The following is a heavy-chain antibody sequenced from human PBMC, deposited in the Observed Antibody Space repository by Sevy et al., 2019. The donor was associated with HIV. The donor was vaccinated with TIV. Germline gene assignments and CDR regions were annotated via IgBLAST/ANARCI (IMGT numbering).Heavy chain of an antibody. J-gene: IGHJ6*02. CDR1: GFTFSSYA. Sequence: GGSLRLSCAASGFTFSSYAMHWVRQAPGKGLEWVAVISYDGSNKYYADSVKGRFTISRDNSKNTLYLQMNSLRAEDTAEYYCARDLTRGLMDVWGQGTTVTVSS. CDR3: ARDLTRGLMDV. V-gene: IGHV3-30-3*01. D-gene: IGHD3-10*01. CDR2: ISYDGSNK.